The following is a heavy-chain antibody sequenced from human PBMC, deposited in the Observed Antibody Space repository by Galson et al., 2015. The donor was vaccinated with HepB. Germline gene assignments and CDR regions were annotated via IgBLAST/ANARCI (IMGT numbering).Heavy chain of an antibody. CDR1: GFTFNSYA. CDR3: VKARGIQLWFGGQGGAFDI. J-gene: IGHJ3*02. CDR2: ISRNGGST. V-gene: IGHV3-64D*06. D-gene: IGHD5-18*01. Sequence: SLRLSCAASGFTFNSYAMHWVRQAPGKGLEYVSAISRNGGSTYYADSVKGRFTISRDNSKNTLYLQMSSLRAEDTAVYYYVKARGIQLWFGGQGGAFDIWGQGTMVTVSS.